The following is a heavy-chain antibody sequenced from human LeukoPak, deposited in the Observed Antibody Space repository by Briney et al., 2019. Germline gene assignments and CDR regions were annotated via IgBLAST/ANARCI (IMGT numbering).Heavy chain of an antibody. J-gene: IGHJ4*02. D-gene: IGHD6-19*01. V-gene: IGHV1-18*01. CDR2: ISAYNGNT. CDR3: ARDMAVAGPLDY. Sequence: ASVKVSCKASGYTFTSYGISWVRQAPGQGLEWMGWISAYNGNTNYAQKFQGRVTMTRDMSTSTVYMELSSLRSEDTAVYYCARDMAVAGPLDYWGQGTLVTVSS. CDR1: GYTFTSYG.